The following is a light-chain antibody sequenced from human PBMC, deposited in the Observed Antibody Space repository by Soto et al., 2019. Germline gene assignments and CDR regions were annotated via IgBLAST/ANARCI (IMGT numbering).Light chain of an antibody. CDR2: DAS. Sequence: EIVLTQSPATLSLSPGERATLSCRASQSVGSSLAWYQQKPGQAPSLLIYDASNRATGISARFSGSGSGTDFTLTISSLEPEDFVVYYCQQRSDWPAITFGQGTRLEIK. J-gene: IGKJ5*01. CDR3: QQRSDWPAIT. CDR1: QSVGSS. V-gene: IGKV3-11*01.